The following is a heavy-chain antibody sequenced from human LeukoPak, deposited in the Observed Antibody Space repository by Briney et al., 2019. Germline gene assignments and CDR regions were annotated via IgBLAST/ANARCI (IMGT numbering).Heavy chain of an antibody. V-gene: IGHV1-2*04. J-gene: IGHJ3*02. CDR2: INPNSGGT. Sequence: GASVKVSCKASGYTFTGYYMHWVRQAPGQGLEWMGWINPNSGGTSYAQKFQGWVTMTRDTSISTAYMELSRLRSDDTAVYYCARAWSYSSSWYDSAFDIWGQGTMVTVSS. CDR3: ARAWSYSSSWYDSAFDI. D-gene: IGHD6-13*01. CDR1: GYTFTGYY.